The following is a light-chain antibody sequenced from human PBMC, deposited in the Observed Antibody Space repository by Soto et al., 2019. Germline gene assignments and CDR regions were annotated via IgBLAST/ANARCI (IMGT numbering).Light chain of an antibody. V-gene: IGKV1-5*03. J-gene: IGKJ1*01. Sequence: DIQMTQSPSTLSASVGDRVTITCRASQSISSWLAWYQQKPGKAPKPLIYKASSLETGVPSRFSGSGSGTEFTLTISSLQPDDFASYYCQQYGSSSPWTFGQGTKVEV. CDR3: QQYGSSSPWT. CDR1: QSISSW. CDR2: KAS.